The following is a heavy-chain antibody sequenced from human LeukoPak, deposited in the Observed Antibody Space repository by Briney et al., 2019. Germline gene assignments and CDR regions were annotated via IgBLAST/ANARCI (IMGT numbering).Heavy chain of an antibody. D-gene: IGHD3-3*01. J-gene: IGHJ5*02. CDR2: LYYTGSS. CDR3: ARGHPYSFWSGYNSWFDP. V-gene: IGHV4-59*01. Sequence: SETLSLTCTVSGGSINSYYWSWIRQPPGKGLEWIGYLYYTGSSNYNPSLKSRVTISLDTSKNQFSLRLSSVTAADTAVYYCARGHPYSFWSGYNSWFDPWGQGTLVTVSS. CDR1: GGSINSYY.